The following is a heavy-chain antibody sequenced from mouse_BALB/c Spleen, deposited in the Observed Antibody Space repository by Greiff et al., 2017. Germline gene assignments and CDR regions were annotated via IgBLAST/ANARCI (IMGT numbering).Heavy chain of an antibody. J-gene: IGHJ4*01. D-gene: IGHD2-1*01. V-gene: IGHV1-69*02. CDR1: GYTFTSYW. CDR3: TRSTRGAMDY. Sequence: QVQLQQPGAELVRPGASVKLSCKASGYTFTSYWINWVKQRPGQGLEWIGNIYPSDSYTNYNQKFKDKATLTVDKSSSTAYMQLSSPTSEDSAVYYCTRSTRGAMDYWGQGTSVTVSS. CDR2: IYPSDSYT.